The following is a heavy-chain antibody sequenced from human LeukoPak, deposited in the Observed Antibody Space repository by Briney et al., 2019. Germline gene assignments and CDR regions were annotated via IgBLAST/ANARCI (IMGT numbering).Heavy chain of an antibody. J-gene: IGHJ4*02. D-gene: IGHD6-13*01. CDR2: IKQDGSEK. Sequence: PGGSLRLSCEGSGFTFRTYWMAWVRQAPGKGLEWVANIKQDGSEKYYVDSVKGRFTISRDNAQNSLYLQMNSLRAEDTAVYYCARPRDSGWSKTWDYWGQGTLVPVSS. V-gene: IGHV3-7*03. CDR1: GFTFRTYW. CDR3: ARPRDSGWSKTWDY.